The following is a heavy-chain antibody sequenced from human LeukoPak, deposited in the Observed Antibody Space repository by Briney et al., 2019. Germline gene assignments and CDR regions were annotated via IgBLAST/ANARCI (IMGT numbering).Heavy chain of an antibody. CDR2: ISWNSGSI. CDR3: AKGWDYDFWSGYHP. J-gene: IGHJ5*02. Sequence: GGSLRLSCAASGFTFSSYAMSWVRQAPGKGLEWVSGISWNSGSIGYADSVKGRFTISRDNAKNSLYLQMNSLRAEDMALYYCAKGWDYDFWSGYHPWGQGTLVTVSS. CDR1: GFTFSSYA. D-gene: IGHD3-3*01. V-gene: IGHV3-9*03.